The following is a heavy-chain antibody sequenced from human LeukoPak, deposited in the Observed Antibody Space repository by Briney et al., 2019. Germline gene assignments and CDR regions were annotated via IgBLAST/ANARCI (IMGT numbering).Heavy chain of an antibody. CDR1: GFTFSSYG. D-gene: IGHD4/OR15-4a*01. J-gene: IGHJ4*02. V-gene: IGHV3-30*12. Sequence: GGSLRLSCAASGFTFSSYGMHWVRQAPGKGLEWVAVISYDGSNKYYADSVKGRFTISRDNSKNTLYLQMDSLRVEDTAVYYCARHRADGYDYGDYFDYWGQGTLVTVSS. CDR3: ARHRADGYDYGDYFDY. CDR2: ISYDGSNK.